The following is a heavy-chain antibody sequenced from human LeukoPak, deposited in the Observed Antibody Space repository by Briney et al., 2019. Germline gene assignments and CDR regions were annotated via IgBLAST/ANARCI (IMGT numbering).Heavy chain of an antibody. CDR3: ARSPGGGFDI. CDR2: IYYGGGP. Sequence: TETLSLTCSVSGVSISSYYWSWIRQPPGKGLEWIGYIYYGGGPNYNPSLKSRVSISVDTSKKQFSLKLSSVTAADTAVYYCARSPGGGFDIWGQGTMVTVSS. CDR1: GVSISSYY. J-gene: IGHJ3*02. D-gene: IGHD2-15*01. V-gene: IGHV4-59*01.